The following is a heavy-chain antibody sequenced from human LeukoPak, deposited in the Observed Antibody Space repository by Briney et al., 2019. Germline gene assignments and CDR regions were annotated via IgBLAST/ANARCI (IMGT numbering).Heavy chain of an antibody. CDR2: TYYRSKWSN. CDR3: ARATGNSYDY. CDR1: GDSVSSNLVT. D-gene: IGHD1-26*01. V-gene: IGHV6-1*01. J-gene: IGHJ4*02. Sequence: SQTLSLTCAISGDSVSSNLVTWNWNRQSPSRGLEWLGRTYYRSKWSNDYVISLEGRITINPDTSKNQFSLQVNSVTPEDTAVYYCARATGNSYDYWGQGTLVTVSS.